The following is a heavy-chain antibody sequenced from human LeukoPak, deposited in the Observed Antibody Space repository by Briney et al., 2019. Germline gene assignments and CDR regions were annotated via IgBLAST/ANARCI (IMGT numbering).Heavy chain of an antibody. CDR3: ARLNKVVAASNY. D-gene: IGHD2-15*01. V-gene: IGHV4-34*01. CDR2: INHSGST. Sequence: SETLSLTCAVYGGSFSGYYWSWIRQPPGKGLEWIWEINHSGSTKYNPSLKSQVTISADTSKNQFYLRLSSVTAADTAVYYCARLNKVVAASNYWGQGTLVTVSS. CDR1: GGSFSGYY. J-gene: IGHJ4*02.